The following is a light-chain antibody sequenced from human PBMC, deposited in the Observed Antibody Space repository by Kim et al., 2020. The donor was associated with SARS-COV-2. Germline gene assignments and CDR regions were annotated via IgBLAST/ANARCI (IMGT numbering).Light chain of an antibody. J-gene: IGLJ1*01. V-gene: IGLV3-19*01. Sequence: SSELTQDPAVSVALGQTVTITCQGDSLRGFYASWYQQKPGQTPVLVIYGKNNRPSGIPDRFSGSSSGNTASLTITGAQAEDEADYYCNSRDNSATPAYVF. CDR3: NSRDNSATPAYV. CDR2: GKN. CDR1: SLRGFY.